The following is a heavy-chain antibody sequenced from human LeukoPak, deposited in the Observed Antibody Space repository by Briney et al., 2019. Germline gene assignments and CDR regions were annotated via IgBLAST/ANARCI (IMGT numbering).Heavy chain of an antibody. CDR3: ARDSGRSPTFDY. J-gene: IGHJ4*02. CDR1: GGPISNSY. V-gene: IGHV4-59*01. CDR2: IYYTGNT. D-gene: IGHD1-26*01. Sequence: SETLSLTCTVSGGPISNSYWSWIRQPPGKGLEWIAYIYYTGNTKYNPSLKSRVTISVDTSKNQFSLRLSSVTAADTAVYYCARDSGRSPTFDYWGQGTLVTVSS.